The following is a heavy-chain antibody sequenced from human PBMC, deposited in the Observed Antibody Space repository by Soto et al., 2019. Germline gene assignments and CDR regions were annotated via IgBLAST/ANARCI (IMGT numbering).Heavy chain of an antibody. D-gene: IGHD2-2*01. CDR3: ARDTKSTSSFIDS. CDR2: INPNTGRT. CDR1: GYTFIGYY. Sequence: ASVKVSCKASGYTFIGYYMHWVRQAPGQGLEWMGWINPNTGRTNYDQEFQGRVTMTRDTSISTAYMDLTKLRPDDTAVYFCARDTKSTSSFIDSWGQGTLVTVSS. V-gene: IGHV1-2*02. J-gene: IGHJ4*02.